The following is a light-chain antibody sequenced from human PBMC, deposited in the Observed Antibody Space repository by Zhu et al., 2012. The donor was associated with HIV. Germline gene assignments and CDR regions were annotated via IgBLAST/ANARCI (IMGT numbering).Light chain of an antibody. CDR3: QQRRNWPLT. Sequence: IVLTQSPATLSLSPGERATLSCRASQSASIFVAWYQQRPGQAPRLLIYDATKRATGIPARFSGRKSGTDFTLTISSLEPEDFALYYCQQRRNWPLTFGGGTRVEIK. V-gene: IGKV3-11*01. CDR1: QSASIF. J-gene: IGKJ4*01. CDR2: DAT.